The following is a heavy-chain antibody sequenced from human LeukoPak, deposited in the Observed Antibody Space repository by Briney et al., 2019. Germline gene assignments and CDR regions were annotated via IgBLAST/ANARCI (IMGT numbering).Heavy chain of an antibody. V-gene: IGHV3-7*01. CDR2: INQDGSVK. J-gene: IGHJ4*02. D-gene: IGHD2-21*02. Sequence: GGSLRLSCAASGFTFSNEWMSWVRQAPGKGLEWVANINQDGSVKYYVDSVKGRFTISRDNAKSSLYLQMNSLRVEDTAVYYCARGDSGDWALGGQGTLVTVSS. CDR1: GFTFSNEW. CDR3: ARGDSGDWAL.